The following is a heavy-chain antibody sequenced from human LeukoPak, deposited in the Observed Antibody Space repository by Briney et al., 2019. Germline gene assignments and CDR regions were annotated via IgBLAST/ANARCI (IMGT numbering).Heavy chain of an antibody. CDR1: GYSFTSYY. CDR2: INPSGGST. V-gene: IGHV1-46*01. CDR3: ARPSGSYYVPDSGYFDL. Sequence: ASVKVSCKASGYSFTSYYMYWVRQAPGQGLEWMGIINPSGGSTSFAQKFRGRVTMTRDTSTSTVYMELSSLRSEDTAVYYCARPSGSYYVPDSGYFDLWGRGTLVTVSS. D-gene: IGHD1-26*01. J-gene: IGHJ2*01.